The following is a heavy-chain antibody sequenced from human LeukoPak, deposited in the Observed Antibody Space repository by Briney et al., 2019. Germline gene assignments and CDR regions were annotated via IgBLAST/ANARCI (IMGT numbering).Heavy chain of an antibody. V-gene: IGHV3-23*01. D-gene: IGHD5-18*01. CDR3: AKEGGYSLEPNDY. Sequence: QPGGSLRLSCAASGFTFSSYGMHWVRQAPGKGLEWVSAISGSGGSTYYADSVKGRFTISRDNSKNTLYLQMNSLRAEDTAVYYCAKEGGYSLEPNDYWGQGTLVTVSS. CDR1: GFTFSSYG. CDR2: ISGSGGST. J-gene: IGHJ4*02.